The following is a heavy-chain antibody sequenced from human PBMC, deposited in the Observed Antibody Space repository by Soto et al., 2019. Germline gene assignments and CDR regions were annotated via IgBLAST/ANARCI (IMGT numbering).Heavy chain of an antibody. CDR2: INPNGGST. D-gene: IGHD2-15*01. J-gene: IGHJ4*02. CDR1: GYTFTTYY. CDR3: ARAGYCSGGTCFNGNCDY. Sequence: QVQLVQSGAEVKRPGASVKVSCKASGYTFTTYYMHWVRQAPGQGLEWLGIINPNGGSTTYAQKFQGRVTMTRDTSTSPVYLELSSLRSEDTAVYYCARAGYCSGGTCFNGNCDYWGQGTLVTVSA. V-gene: IGHV1-46*01.